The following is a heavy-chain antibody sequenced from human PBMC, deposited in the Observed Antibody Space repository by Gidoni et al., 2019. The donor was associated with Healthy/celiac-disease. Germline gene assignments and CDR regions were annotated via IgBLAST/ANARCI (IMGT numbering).Heavy chain of an antibody. CDR3: VWGGDCTGGVCSRGWFDP. J-gene: IGHJ5*02. CDR1: GFTFSSYS. V-gene: IGHV3-21*01. D-gene: IGHD2-8*02. Sequence: EVQLVESGGGLVKPGGSLRLSCAASGFTFSSYSMNWVRQAPGKGLEWVSSISCSRSYIYYADSVKGRFTISRDNAKNTLYLQMNSLRAEDTAVYYCVWGGDCTGGVCSRGWFDPWGQGTLVTVSS. CDR2: ISCSRSYI.